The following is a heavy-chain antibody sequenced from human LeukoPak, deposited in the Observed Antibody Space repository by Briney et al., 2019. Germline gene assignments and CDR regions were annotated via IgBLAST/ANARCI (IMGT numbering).Heavy chain of an antibody. Sequence: SETLSLTCTVSGGSIGSDYWTSIRQPPGKGLEYIGYIYYTGGTNYNPSLKSRVTISVDTSKNQFSLKLSSVTAADTAVYFCAKYGNSGWVIDNWGQGTLVTVSS. CDR3: AKYGNSGWVIDN. CDR2: IYYTGGT. V-gene: IGHV4-59*08. J-gene: IGHJ4*02. D-gene: IGHD6-19*01. CDR1: GGSIGSDY.